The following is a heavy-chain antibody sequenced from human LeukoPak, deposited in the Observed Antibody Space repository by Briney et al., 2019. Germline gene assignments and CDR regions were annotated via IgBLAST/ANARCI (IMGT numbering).Heavy chain of an antibody. CDR3: IVFGDSNH. Sequence: GGSLRLSCAASGLTGSHNYVSWVRQAPGKGLEWVSAIHTSGDTCYADSVKGRFTISRDTSKNTLYLQINSLRVEDMAVYYCIVFGDSNHWGQGTLVTVSS. V-gene: IGHV3-53*01. CDR2: IHTSGDT. D-gene: IGHD4-17*01. J-gene: IGHJ5*02. CDR1: GLTGSHNY.